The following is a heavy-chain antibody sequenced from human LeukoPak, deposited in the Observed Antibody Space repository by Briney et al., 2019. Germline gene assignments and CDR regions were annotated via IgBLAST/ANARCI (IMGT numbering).Heavy chain of an antibody. CDR2: ISGSGDST. CDR3: ARQVGFCSDSTCYFDY. D-gene: IGHD3-22*01. CDR1: GFPFSSYV. Sequence: PGGSLRLSCAAPGFPFSSYVMRWVRQGPGKGLQWVSAISGSGDSTDYADSVKGRFTISRDNSKNILFLQMSSLRADDTAIYYCARQVGFCSDSTCYFDYWGQGALVTVSS. J-gene: IGHJ4*02. V-gene: IGHV3-23*01.